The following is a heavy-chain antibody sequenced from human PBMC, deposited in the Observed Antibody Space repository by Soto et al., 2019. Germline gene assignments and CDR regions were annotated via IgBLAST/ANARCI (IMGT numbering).Heavy chain of an antibody. J-gene: IGHJ4*02. CDR3: AREYYYDSSGCFDY. CDR2: IYYSGST. D-gene: IGHD3-22*01. V-gene: IGHV4-31*03. Sequence: PSETLSLTCTVSGGSISSGGYYWSWIRQHPGKGLEWIGYIYYSGSTYYNPSLKSRVTISVDTSKNQFSLKLSSVTAADTAVYYCAREYYYDSSGCFDYWGQGNLVTVSS. CDR1: GGSISSGGYY.